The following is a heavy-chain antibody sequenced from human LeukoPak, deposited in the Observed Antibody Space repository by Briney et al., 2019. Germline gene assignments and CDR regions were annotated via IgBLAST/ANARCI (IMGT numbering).Heavy chain of an antibody. CDR2: ISGSGGST. CDR3: AKDRAYSSSIGDY. Sequence: GGSLRLSCAPSGLTFRSYAMICVRQAPGKGLEWVSAISGSGGSTYYADSVKGRFTISRDNPKNTLYLQMNSLRAEDTAVYYCAKDRAYSSSIGDYWGQGTLVTVSS. J-gene: IGHJ4*02. V-gene: IGHV3-23*01. CDR1: GLTFRSYA. D-gene: IGHD6-6*01.